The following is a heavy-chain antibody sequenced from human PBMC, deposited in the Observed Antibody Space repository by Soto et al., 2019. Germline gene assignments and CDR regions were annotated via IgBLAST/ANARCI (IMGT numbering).Heavy chain of an antibody. J-gene: IGHJ4*02. Sequence: LSCASSGFTFSSCSMNWVRQAPGKGLEWVSFISGSGDTKYYADSVKGRFTISRDNAKNSLYLQMSSLRDEDTAVYYCAKYCSSDVCFDYWGQGTLVTVSS. CDR1: GFTFSSCS. CDR2: ISGSGDTK. D-gene: IGHD2-8*01. CDR3: AKYCSSDVCFDY. V-gene: IGHV3-48*02.